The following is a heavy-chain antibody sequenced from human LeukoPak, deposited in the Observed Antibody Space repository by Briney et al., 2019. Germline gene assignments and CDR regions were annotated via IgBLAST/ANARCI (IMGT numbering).Heavy chain of an antibody. J-gene: IGHJ3*02. CDR1: GGSISSYY. CDR3: ARHGGYDNAPDAFDI. Sequence: SETLSLTCTVSGGSISSYYWSWIRQPPGKGLGWIGYIYYSGSTNYNPSLKSRVTISVDTSKNQFSLKLSSVTAADTAVYYCARHGGYDNAPDAFDIWGQGTMVTVSS. CDR2: IYYSGST. V-gene: IGHV4-59*08. D-gene: IGHD3-22*01.